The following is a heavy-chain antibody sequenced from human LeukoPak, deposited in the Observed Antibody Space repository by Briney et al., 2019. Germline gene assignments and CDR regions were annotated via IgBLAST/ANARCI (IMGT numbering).Heavy chain of an antibody. CDR2: IYYSGST. J-gene: IGHJ4*02. CDR3: ASGYSYGFDY. Sequence: SETLSLTCTVSGGSVSSGSYYWSWIRQPPGTGLEWIGYIYYSGSTNYNPSLKSRVTISVDTSKNQFSLKLSSVTAADTAVYYCASGYSYGFDYWGQGTLVTVSS. D-gene: IGHD5-18*01. CDR1: GGSVSSGSYY. V-gene: IGHV4-61*01.